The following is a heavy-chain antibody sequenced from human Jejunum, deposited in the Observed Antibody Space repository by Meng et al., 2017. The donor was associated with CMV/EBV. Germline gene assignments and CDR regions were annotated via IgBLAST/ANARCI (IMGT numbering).Heavy chain of an antibody. J-gene: IGHJ4*01. Sequence: FRFSDQHMDWVRQPPGKGLEWLGRIRNKANRQTTEYVTTVQGSFTIARDDSQISLYLNMNSLKTEDTAVYFCTILEYNSVGAFYFEYWGQGTLVTVSS. CDR1: FRFSDQH. CDR2: IRNKANRQTT. V-gene: IGHV3-72*01. D-gene: IGHD6-6*01. CDR3: TILEYNSVGAFYFEY.